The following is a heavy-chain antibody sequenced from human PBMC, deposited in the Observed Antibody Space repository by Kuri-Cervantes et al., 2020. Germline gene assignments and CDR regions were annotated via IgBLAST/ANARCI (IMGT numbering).Heavy chain of an antibody. J-gene: IGHJ4*02. CDR2: ISAYNGNT. Sequence: ASVKVSCKASGYTFTSYGISWVRQAPGQGLEWMGWISAYNGNTNYAQKLQGRVTMTTDTSTSTAYMELRSLRSDDTAVYYCARDGLVGATMWAPDRFDYWGQGTLVTVSS. V-gene: IGHV1-18*01. CDR3: ARDGLVGATMWAPDRFDY. CDR1: GYTFTSYG. D-gene: IGHD1-26*01.